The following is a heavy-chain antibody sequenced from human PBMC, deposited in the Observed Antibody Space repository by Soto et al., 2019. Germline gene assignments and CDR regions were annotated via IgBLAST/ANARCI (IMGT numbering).Heavy chain of an antibody. V-gene: IGHV1-18*01. Sequence: QVQLVQSGGEVKRPGASVKVSCKTSGYTFSNYGITWVRQSPGQPLEWLGWISLYSDGAHYAQKFQGRVSMTTDTSTTTAYMELRSLRSDDTAVYYCARVVPGAEAWFGPWGQGTLVTVSS. J-gene: IGHJ5*02. CDR1: GYTFSNYG. D-gene: IGHD2-2*01. CDR2: ISLYSDGA. CDR3: ARVVPGAEAWFGP.